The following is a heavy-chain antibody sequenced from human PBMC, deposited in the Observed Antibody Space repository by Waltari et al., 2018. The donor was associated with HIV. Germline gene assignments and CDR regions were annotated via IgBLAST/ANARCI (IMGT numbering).Heavy chain of an antibody. V-gene: IGHV4-38-2*01. D-gene: IGHD2-2*01. CDR2: VYDSGST. J-gene: IGHJ5*02. Sequence: QVQLQESGPGLVNASEPLSLTCVVSGSPISSGYSWGWLRQSPGKGLEWIGSVYDSGSTHYNPSLKSRVTISVDTSKKQLSLSLTSVTAADTGVYYCARAVVVIVPTTLVAWFDPWGQGAQVTVSS. CDR1: GSPISSGYS. CDR3: ARAVVVIVPTTLVAWFDP.